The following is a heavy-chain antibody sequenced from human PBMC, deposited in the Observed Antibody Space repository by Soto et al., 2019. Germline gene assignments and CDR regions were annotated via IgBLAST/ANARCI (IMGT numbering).Heavy chain of an antibody. V-gene: IGHV1-18*01. D-gene: IGHD3-22*01. CDR2: ISTYNGNT. CDR1: GYTFSSQE. Sequence: QVQLVQSGAEVKTPGASVKVSCKASGYTFSSQEITWVRQAPGQGLEWMGWISTYNGNTDYAQKFQGRVTMTTDTSTSTAYMDLRSLRSDDTAVYYCARTSYDNYYAMDVWGQGTTVIVSS. CDR3: ARTSYDNYYAMDV. J-gene: IGHJ6*02.